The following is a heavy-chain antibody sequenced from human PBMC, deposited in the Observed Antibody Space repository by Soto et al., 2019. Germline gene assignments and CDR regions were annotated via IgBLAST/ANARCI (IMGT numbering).Heavy chain of an antibody. CDR2: ISPETGKT. CDR3: TLDLFFSSPSTVTTVAY. CDR1: GYTFTSFG. V-gene: IGHV1-18*04. J-gene: IGHJ4*02. D-gene: IGHD4-17*01. Sequence: VQLVQSGAELKKPGASVRVSCKASGYTFTSFGVSWVRQAPGQGPEWMGWISPETGKTAYSYKFQDIVSMTADAASTTFYLVRGSLRSDYTAVYYCTLDLFFSSPSTVTTVAYWGQGTLVTVSS.